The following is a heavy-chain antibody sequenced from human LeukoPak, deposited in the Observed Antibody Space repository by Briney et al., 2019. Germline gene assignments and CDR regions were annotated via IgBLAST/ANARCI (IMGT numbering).Heavy chain of an antibody. V-gene: IGHV3-23*01. CDR1: GFTFSDSA. CDR2: ISSGSVNT. CDR3: AKAGGGIIAPGSRYIDF. Sequence: GGSLRLPCAASGFTFSDSAMNWVRQAPGKGLEWVSAISSGSVNTYYVDSVEGRFTISRVNSKNTLYLQLNSLRAEDTAVYYCAKAGGGIIAPGSRYIDFWGQGTLVTVSS. D-gene: IGHD3-16*02. J-gene: IGHJ4*02.